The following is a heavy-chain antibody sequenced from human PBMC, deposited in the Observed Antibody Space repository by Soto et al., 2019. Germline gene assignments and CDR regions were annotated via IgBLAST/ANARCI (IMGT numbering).Heavy chain of an antibody. CDR1: GFTFSNAW. V-gene: IGHV3-15*01. D-gene: IGHD3-16*01. J-gene: IGHJ6*02. Sequence: GGSLRLSCAASGFTFSNAWMSWVRQAPGTGLEWVGRIKSKTDGGTTDYADSVKGRFTISRDDAKDSLFLQMNSLRADDTAVYYCARPGEGVLFYYALDVWGQGTTVTVSS. CDR2: IKSKTDGGTT. CDR3: ARPGEGVLFYYALDV.